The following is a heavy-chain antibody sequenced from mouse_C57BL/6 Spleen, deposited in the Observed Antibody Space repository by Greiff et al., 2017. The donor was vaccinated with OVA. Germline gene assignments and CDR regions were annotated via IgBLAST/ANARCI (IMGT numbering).Heavy chain of an antibody. V-gene: IGHV5-15*01. CDR2: ISNLAYCT. CDR1: GFTFSDSG. Sequence: EVKVVESGGGLVQPGGSLKLSCAASGFTFSDSGMAWVRQAPRKGPEWVAFISNLAYCTYYADTVTGRFTISTENAKNTVYLELSSLRSEDTAMYYCARLLDYDEGYAMGYWGQGTSVTVAT. CDR3: ARLLDYDEGYAMGY. D-gene: IGHD2-4*01. J-gene: IGHJ4*01.